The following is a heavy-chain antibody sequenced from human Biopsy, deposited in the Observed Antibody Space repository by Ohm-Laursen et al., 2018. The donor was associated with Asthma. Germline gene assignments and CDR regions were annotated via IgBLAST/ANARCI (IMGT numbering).Heavy chain of an antibody. J-gene: IGHJ6*02. CDR1: GGTFSSHS. CDR2: IIPIFDTP. V-gene: IGHV1-69*13. Sequence: SVKVSCKASGGTFSSHSISWVRQAPGQGLEWMGGIIPIFDTPNYAQKFQGRVTITADESTTTAYMELSSLRSEDTAVYYCVTSGGDYGYFGLDVWGQGTTITVSS. CDR3: VTSGGDYGYFGLDV. D-gene: IGHD4-17*01.